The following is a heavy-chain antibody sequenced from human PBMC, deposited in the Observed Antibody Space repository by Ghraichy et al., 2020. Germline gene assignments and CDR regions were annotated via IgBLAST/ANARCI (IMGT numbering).Heavy chain of an antibody. Sequence: GSLSLTCAVFGGSLSDYFWSWIRQPPGKGLEWIGEITQSGTTNYNPSLKSRITISMDTSKNQFSLNLTSLTAADTAVYYCARGTVGASWFLVYWGQGTLVTVSS. CDR1: GGSLSDYF. J-gene: IGHJ4*02. V-gene: IGHV4-34*01. CDR2: ITQSGTT. D-gene: IGHD6-13*01. CDR3: ARGTVGASWFLVY.